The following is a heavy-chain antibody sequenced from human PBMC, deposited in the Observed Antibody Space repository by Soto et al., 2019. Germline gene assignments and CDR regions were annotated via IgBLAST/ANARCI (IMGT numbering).Heavy chain of an antibody. CDR2: IYYSGST. J-gene: IGHJ6*02. Sequence: PSETLSLTCTVSGGSISSGGYYWSWIRQHPGKGLEWIGYIYYSGSTYYNPSLKSRVTISVDTSKNQFSLKLSSVTAADTAVYYCARTLRENYDFWSGRTSYYYYGMDVWGQGTTVTVSS. CDR1: GGSISSGGYY. CDR3: ARTLRENYDFWSGRTSYYYYGMDV. D-gene: IGHD3-3*01. V-gene: IGHV4-31*03.